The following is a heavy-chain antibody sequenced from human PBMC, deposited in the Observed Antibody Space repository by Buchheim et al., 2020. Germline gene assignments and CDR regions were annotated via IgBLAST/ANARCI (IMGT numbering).Heavy chain of an antibody. J-gene: IGHJ4*02. CDR1: GFTFSSYG. V-gene: IGHV3-30*02. Sequence: QVQLVESGGGVVQPGRSLRLSCAASGFTFSSYGMHWVRQAPDKGLEWVAFIRYDGSNKYYADSVKGRFTISRDNSKNTLYLQMNSRRAEDTAVYYCAKDLLRRGMATRPGYFDYWGQGTL. CDR2: IRYDGSNK. D-gene: IGHD5-24*01. CDR3: AKDLLRRGMATRPGYFDY.